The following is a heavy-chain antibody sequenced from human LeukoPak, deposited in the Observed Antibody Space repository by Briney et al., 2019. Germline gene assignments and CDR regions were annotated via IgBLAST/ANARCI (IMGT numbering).Heavy chain of an antibody. V-gene: IGHV4-31*03. Sequence: EPSETLSLTCTVSGGSISSGGYYWSWIRQHPGKGLEWIGYIYYSGSTYYNPSLKSRVTISVDTSKNQFSLKLSSVTAADTAVYYCARALGYYYDSRVGWFDPWGQGTLVTVSS. J-gene: IGHJ5*02. CDR1: GGSISSGGYY. CDR3: ARALGYYYDSRVGWFDP. D-gene: IGHD3-22*01. CDR2: IYYSGST.